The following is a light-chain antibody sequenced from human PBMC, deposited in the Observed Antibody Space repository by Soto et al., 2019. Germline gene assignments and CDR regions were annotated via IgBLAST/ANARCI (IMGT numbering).Light chain of an antibody. CDR2: GAS. Sequence: EILMTQYPATLSVSPGERATLSCGASQSVSSNLAWYQQKPGQAPRLLIYGASTRATGIPARLSGSGYGTELTITISSMKYEDFEVYYCQQYNNWPQTFGQGTKVDIK. V-gene: IGKV3-15*01. CDR1: QSVSSN. J-gene: IGKJ1*01. CDR3: QQYNNWPQT.